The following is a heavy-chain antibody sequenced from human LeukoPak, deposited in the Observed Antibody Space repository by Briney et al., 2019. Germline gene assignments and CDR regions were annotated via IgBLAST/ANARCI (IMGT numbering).Heavy chain of an antibody. J-gene: IGHJ6*02. CDR3: ARSRDTTNYYGMDV. CDR2: IHPGGST. V-gene: IGHV4-4*02. Sequence: PGGSLRLSCAASGFTFSSYSMNWVRQAPGKGLEWIGEIHPGGSTNYNPSLKSRVTISIDKSKNQFSLKMSSVTAADTAVYYYARSRDTTNYYGMDVWGQGTTVTVSS. D-gene: IGHD1-26*01. CDR1: GFTFSSYSM.